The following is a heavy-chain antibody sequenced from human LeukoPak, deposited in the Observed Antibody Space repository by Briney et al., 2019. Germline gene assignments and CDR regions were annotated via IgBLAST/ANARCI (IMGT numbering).Heavy chain of an antibody. D-gene: IGHD6-19*01. CDR1: GFTFDDYA. V-gene: IGHV3-9*03. Sequence: PGGSLRLSCAASGFTFDDYAMHWVRQAPGKGVEWVSGISWNSGSIVYADSVKGRFTIYRDNAKNSLYLQMNSLRAEDMALYYCAKDTSSGWYGKNAFDIWGQGTMVTVSS. CDR2: ISWNSGSI. J-gene: IGHJ3*02. CDR3: AKDTSSGWYGKNAFDI.